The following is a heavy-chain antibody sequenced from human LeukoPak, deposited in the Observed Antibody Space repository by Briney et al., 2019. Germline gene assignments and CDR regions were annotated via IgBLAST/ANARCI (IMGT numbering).Heavy chain of an antibody. Sequence: ASVKVSCKASGGTFSSYAISWVRQAPGQGLEWMGGIIPIFGTANYAQKFQGRVTITADKSTSTAYMELSSLRSEDTAVYYCARVGCSSTSCQNGASGIAFDIWGQGTMVTVSS. V-gene: IGHV1-69*06. CDR2: IIPIFGTA. D-gene: IGHD2-2*01. CDR1: GGTFSSYA. J-gene: IGHJ3*02. CDR3: ARVGCSSTSCQNGASGIAFDI.